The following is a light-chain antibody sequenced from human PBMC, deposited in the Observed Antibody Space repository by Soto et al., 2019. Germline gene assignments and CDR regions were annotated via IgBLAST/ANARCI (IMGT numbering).Light chain of an antibody. CDR3: NSYANDGVWV. CDR2: EVS. Sequence: QSVLTQPASVSGSPGQSITISCTGTSSDVGAHNFVSRYQQHPGKAPKLVICEVSNRASGVSDCFSGSKSGNTVALTNSGLQAEGGAYYYCNSYANDGVWVFGTGTKVTVL. CDR1: SSDVGAHNF. V-gene: IGLV2-14*01. J-gene: IGLJ1*01.